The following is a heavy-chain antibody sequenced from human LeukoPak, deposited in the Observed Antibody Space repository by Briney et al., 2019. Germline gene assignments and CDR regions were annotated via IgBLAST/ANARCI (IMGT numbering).Heavy chain of an antibody. V-gene: IGHV5-10-1*01. CDR1: GYSFTNYW. Sequence: GESLRISCKCSGYSFTNYWISWVRQMPGKGLEWMGRIDPSDSYTNYSPSFQGHVTISTDKSISTAYLQWSRLKASDTAMYYCARDDSSGYDYWGQGTLVSVSS. D-gene: IGHD3-22*01. CDR3: ARDDSSGYDY. J-gene: IGHJ4*02. CDR2: IDPSDSYT.